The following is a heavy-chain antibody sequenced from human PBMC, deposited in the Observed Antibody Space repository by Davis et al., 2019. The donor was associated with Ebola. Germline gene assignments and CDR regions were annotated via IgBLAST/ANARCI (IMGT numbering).Heavy chain of an antibody. J-gene: IGHJ4*02. D-gene: IGHD3-16*01. Sequence: GESLKISCAASGFTFRSYGMHWVRQAPGKGLEWVAVISYDGSNKYYADSVKGRFTISRDNSKNTLYLQMNSLRAEDTAVYYCARAKVWGSPDYWGQGTLVTVSS. CDR2: ISYDGSNK. CDR3: ARAKVWGSPDY. CDR1: GFTFRSYG. V-gene: IGHV3-30*03.